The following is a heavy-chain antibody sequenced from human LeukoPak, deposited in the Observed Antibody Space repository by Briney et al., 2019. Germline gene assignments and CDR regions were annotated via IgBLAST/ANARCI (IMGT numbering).Heavy chain of an antibody. CDR1: GGSFSGYY. CDR2: INHSGST. Sequence: SETLSLTCAVYGGSFSGYYWSWIRQPPGKGLEWIGEINHSGSTNYNPSLKSRVTISVDTSKSQFSLKLSSVTAADTAVYYCARGIESDIVVVVAATLNYFDYWGQGTLVTVSS. D-gene: IGHD2-15*01. J-gene: IGHJ4*02. V-gene: IGHV4-34*01. CDR3: ARGIESDIVVVVAATLNYFDY.